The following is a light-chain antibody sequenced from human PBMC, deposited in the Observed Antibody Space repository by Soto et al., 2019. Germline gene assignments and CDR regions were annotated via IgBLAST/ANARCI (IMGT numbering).Light chain of an antibody. V-gene: IGKV3-20*01. Sequence: EIVLKQSPGTLSLSPGERATLSYRASQSVSSSYLAWYQQKPGQAPRLLIYGASSRATGIPDRFSGSGSGTDFTLTISRLEPEDFAVYYCQQYGSSPQTFGQGTKVEIK. CDR3: QQYGSSPQT. CDR1: QSVSSSY. CDR2: GAS. J-gene: IGKJ1*01.